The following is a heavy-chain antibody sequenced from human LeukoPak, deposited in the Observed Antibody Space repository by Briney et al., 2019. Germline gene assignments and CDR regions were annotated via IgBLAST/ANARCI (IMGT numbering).Heavy chain of an antibody. CDR3: AGVSLRIAVADR. V-gene: IGHV1-2*02. CDR2: INPNSGGT. J-gene: IGHJ4*02. D-gene: IGHD6-19*01. Sequence: GASVKVSCKASGYTFTNYGISWVRQAPGQGLEWMGWINPNSGGTNYAQKFQGRVTMTRDTSISTAYMELSRLRSDDTAVYYCAGVSLRIAVADRGGQGTLVTVSS. CDR1: GYTFTNYG.